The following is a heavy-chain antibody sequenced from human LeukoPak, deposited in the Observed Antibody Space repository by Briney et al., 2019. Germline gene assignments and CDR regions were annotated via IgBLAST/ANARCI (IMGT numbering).Heavy chain of an antibody. V-gene: IGHV4-59*01. Sequence: SETLSLTCTVSGGSISSYYWSWIRQPPGKGLEWIGYIYYSGSTNYNPSLKSRVTVSVDTSKNQFSLKLSSVTAADTAVYYCARDSGPTYYGSGSYVDYWGQGTLVTVSS. J-gene: IGHJ4*02. CDR3: ARDSGPTYYGSGSYVDY. CDR2: IYYSGST. CDR1: GGSISSYY. D-gene: IGHD3-10*01.